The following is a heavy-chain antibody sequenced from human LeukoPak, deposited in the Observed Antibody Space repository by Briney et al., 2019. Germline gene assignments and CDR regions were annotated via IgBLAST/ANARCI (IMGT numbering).Heavy chain of an antibody. J-gene: IGHJ4*02. Sequence: SETLSLTCTVSGGSISSDTYYWGWIRQPPGKGLEWIGEIFYSGSINYNPSLKSRVTLSLDKSKNQFSLQLSSVTAADTAMYYCAKTHSHFPPYFDYWGQGTLVIVSS. D-gene: IGHD4-11*01. CDR3: AKTHSHFPPYFDY. V-gene: IGHV4-39*07. CDR2: IFYSGSI. CDR1: GGSISSDTYY.